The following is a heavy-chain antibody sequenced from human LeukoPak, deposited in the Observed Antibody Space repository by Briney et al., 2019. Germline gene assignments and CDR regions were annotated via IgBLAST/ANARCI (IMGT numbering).Heavy chain of an antibody. CDR1: GYTFTSYG. CDR3: ARGGDYETYYYYGMDV. J-gene: IGHJ6*02. V-gene: IGHV1-18*01. CDR2: ISAYNGNT. Sequence: ASVKVSCKASGYTFTSYGSSWVRQAPGQGREWMGWISAYNGNTNYAQKLQGRVTMTTDTSTSTAYMELRSLRSDDTAVYYCARGGDYETYYYYGMDVWGQGTTVTVSS. D-gene: IGHD3-22*01.